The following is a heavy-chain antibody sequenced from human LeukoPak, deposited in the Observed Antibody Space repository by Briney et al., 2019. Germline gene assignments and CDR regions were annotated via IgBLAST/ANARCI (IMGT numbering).Heavy chain of an antibody. J-gene: IGHJ4*02. D-gene: IGHD3-22*01. V-gene: IGHV3-48*04. CDR1: GFTFSSYS. Sequence: GGSLRLSCAASGFTFSSYSMNWVRQAPGKGLEWVSYISSSSSTIYYADSVKGRFTISRGNAKSSLYLQMNSLRAEDTAVYYCARDQTYYYDSSGYYGFDYWGQGTLVTVSS. CDR3: ARDQTYYYDSSGYYGFDY. CDR2: ISSSSSTI.